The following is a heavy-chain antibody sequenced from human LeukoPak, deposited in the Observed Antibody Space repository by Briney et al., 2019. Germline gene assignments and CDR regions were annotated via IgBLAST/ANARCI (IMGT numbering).Heavy chain of an antibody. CDR2: VSGGGSST. CDR3: AKYYYGTRGNYFGMDV. D-gene: IGHD1-26*01. V-gene: IGHV3-23*01. J-gene: IGHJ6*02. Sequence: GGSLRLSCAASGFTFSAFAMTWVRQAPGKGLEWVSFVSGGGSSTYYADSVKGRFTISRDNSKNTLYLQMNSLRAEDTAVYYCAKYYYGTRGNYFGMDVWGQGTTVTVS. CDR1: GFTFSAFA.